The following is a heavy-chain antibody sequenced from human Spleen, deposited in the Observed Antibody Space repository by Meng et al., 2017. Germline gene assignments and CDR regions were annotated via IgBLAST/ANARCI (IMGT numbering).Heavy chain of an antibody. J-gene: IGHJ5*02. Sequence: VRLQESGAGVVNPSGTLSSSGAVSVASVSSYNGWSWVTQPPGKGLEWIGEIYYTGSTNYNPSLKSRLTISVDKSKNQFSLKLSSVTAADTAVYYCAKVAGIGARSWFDPWGQGILVTVSS. CDR3: AKVAGIGARSWFDP. V-gene: IGHV4-4*02. CDR1: VASVSSYNG. D-gene: IGHD6-6*01. CDR2: IYYTGST.